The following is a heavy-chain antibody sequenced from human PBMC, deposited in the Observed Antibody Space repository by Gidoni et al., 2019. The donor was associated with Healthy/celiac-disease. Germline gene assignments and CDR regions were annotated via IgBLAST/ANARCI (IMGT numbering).Heavy chain of an antibody. V-gene: IGHV3-15*01. Sequence: EVQLVESGGGLVKPGGSLRLSCAASGFTFSNAWMSWVRQAPGKGLEWVGRIKSKTDGGTTDYAAPVKGRFTISRDDSKNTLYLQMNSLKTEDTAVYYCTTDTYSGYDWGYFDYWGQGTLVTVSS. CDR1: GFTFSNAW. D-gene: IGHD5-12*01. CDR3: TTDTYSGYDWGYFDY. J-gene: IGHJ4*02. CDR2: IKSKTDGGTT.